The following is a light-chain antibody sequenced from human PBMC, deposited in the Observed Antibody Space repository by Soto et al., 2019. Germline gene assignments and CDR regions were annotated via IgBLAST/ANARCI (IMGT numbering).Light chain of an antibody. CDR2: DAS. V-gene: IGKV3D-15*01. Sequence: ETVMTQSPGTLSVSPGEGATLSCRASQSVSNNFAWYQQKPGQAPRLLIYDASTRATGIPARFSGSGSGTEFTLTISSLQSEDFAVYYCEQYHEWPLTFGGGTEVEIK. J-gene: IGKJ4*01. CDR1: QSVSNN. CDR3: EQYHEWPLT.